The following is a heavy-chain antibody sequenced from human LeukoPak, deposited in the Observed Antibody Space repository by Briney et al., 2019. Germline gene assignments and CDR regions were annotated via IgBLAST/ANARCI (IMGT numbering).Heavy chain of an antibody. D-gene: IGHD4-17*01. Sequence: GGSLRLSCAASGFTFSSYSMNWVRQAPGKGLEWVSYISSSSSTIYYADSVKGRFTISRDNAKNSLYLQMNSLRAEDTAVYYCARRLGTVTTSGAFDYWGQGTLVTVSS. V-gene: IGHV3-48*04. CDR2: ISSSSSTI. CDR3: ARRLGTVTTSGAFDY. J-gene: IGHJ4*02. CDR1: GFTFSSYS.